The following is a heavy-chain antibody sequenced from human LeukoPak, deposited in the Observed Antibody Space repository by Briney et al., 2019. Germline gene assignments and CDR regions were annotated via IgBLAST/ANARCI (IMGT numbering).Heavy chain of an antibody. J-gene: IGHJ4*01. V-gene: IGHV3-23*01. CDR2: ITDRGSNT. CDR3: ATVAGSCASGNCYAYFDY. Sequence: GGSLRLSCVVSGLTFRNSAMTWVRQAPGKGLEYISIITDRGSNTFYADSVKGRFTISRDTSINTLFLQMSSLGVDDTAVYYCATVAGSCASGNCYAYFDYWGQGTLVTVSS. CDR1: GLTFRNSA. D-gene: IGHD2-2*01.